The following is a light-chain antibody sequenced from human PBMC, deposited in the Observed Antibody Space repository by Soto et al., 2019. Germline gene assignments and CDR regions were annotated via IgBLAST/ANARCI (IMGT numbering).Light chain of an antibody. V-gene: IGLV2-14*03. CDR1: SSDVGAYEH. Sequence: QSVLTQPPSASGSPGQSVNISCTGASSDVGAYEHVSWYQQHPGRAPKLILYDVNNRPSGVSNHFSGSKSGNTASLVISGLQANDEADYYCSSYSTTNILVFGSGTKVTVL. J-gene: IGLJ1*01. CDR2: DVN. CDR3: SSYSTTNILV.